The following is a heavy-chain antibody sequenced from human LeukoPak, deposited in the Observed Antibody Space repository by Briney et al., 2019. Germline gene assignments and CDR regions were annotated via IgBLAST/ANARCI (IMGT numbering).Heavy chain of an antibody. CDR2: LHYSGST. V-gene: IGHV4-39*01. J-gene: IGHJ5*02. Sequence: SETLSLTCTASGGSISSRSYYWGRIRQPPGKGLEWIGRLHYSGSTYYNPSLKRRVTISVDTSKNQFSLKLSSLTAADTAVYFCARTNYYDSSGTIDLWGQGTLITVSA. D-gene: IGHD3-22*01. CDR3: ARTNYYDSSGTIDL. CDR1: GGSISSRSYY.